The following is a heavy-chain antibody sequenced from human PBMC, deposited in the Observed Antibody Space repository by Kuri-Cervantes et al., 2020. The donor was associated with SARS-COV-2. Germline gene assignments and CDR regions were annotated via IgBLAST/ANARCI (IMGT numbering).Heavy chain of an antibody. CDR3: ARVSSSSSDY. V-gene: IGHV3-30-3*01. CDR2: ISYDGSNK. CDR1: GFTFSSYA. Sequence: SCAASGFTFSSYAMHWVRQAPGKGLEWSAVISYDGSNKYYADSVKGRFTISRDNSKNTLYLQMNSLRTEDSAVYYCARVSSSSSDYWGQGTLVTVSS. D-gene: IGHD6-13*01. J-gene: IGHJ4*02.